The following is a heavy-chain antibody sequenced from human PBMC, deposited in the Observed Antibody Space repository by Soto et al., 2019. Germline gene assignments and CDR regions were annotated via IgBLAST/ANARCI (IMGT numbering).Heavy chain of an antibody. V-gene: IGHV3-21*01. CDR3: ARGNPVAVAGISPTYGMDV. J-gene: IGHJ6*02. CDR2: ISSSSSYI. Sequence: EVQLVESGGGLVKPGGSLRLSCAASGFTFSSYSMNWVRQAPGKGLAWVSSISSSSSYIYYADSVKGRFTISRDNAKNSLYLQMTSLRAEDTAVYYCARGNPVAVAGISPTYGMDVWGQGATATVSS. CDR1: GFTFSSYS. D-gene: IGHD6-19*01.